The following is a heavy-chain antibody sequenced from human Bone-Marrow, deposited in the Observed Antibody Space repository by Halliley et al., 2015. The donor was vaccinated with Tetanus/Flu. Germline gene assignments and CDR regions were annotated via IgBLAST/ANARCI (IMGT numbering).Heavy chain of an antibody. J-gene: IGHJ3*02. CDR1: GFTFSSYS. V-gene: IGHV3-21*01. CDR3: ARGGDYYGSPVI. D-gene: IGHD3-22*01. CDR2: ISSTSSYI. Sequence: AASGFTFSSYSMNWVRQAPGKGLEWVSVISSTSSYIYSADSVRGRFTISRDNAKNSLYLQMNSLRAEDTAVYYCARGGDYYGSPVIWGQGTMVTVSS.